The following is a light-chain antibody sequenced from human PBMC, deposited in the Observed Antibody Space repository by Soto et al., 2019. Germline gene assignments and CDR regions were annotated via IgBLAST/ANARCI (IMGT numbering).Light chain of an antibody. CDR2: GAS. Sequence: EIVLPQSPATLSVFPGERVTLSGKASQDIRSSLAWYQQKPGQAPRLLIYGASIRATGVPATFSGSGSGTEFTLSISSLQSEHLGVYYCQQDSSWPLTFGGGTKVDIK. CDR1: QDIRSS. J-gene: IGKJ4*01. V-gene: IGKV3-15*01. CDR3: QQDSSWPLT.